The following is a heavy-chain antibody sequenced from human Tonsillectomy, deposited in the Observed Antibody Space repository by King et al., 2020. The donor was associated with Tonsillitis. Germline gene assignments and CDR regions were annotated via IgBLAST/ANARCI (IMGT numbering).Heavy chain of an antibody. CDR1: GFSISTSGVA. Sequence: TLKESGPTVVKPTQTLTLTCTCSGFSISTSGVAVGWIRQSPGEALECLALIYWNDNKEYSPSLRSRLTITKVASKNQVILTMTNMDPVDTATYFCAHEPRYDHMHSGPHFDYWGQGLLVTVSS. V-gene: IGHV2-5*01. J-gene: IGHJ4*02. D-gene: IGHD5-12*01. CDR3: AHEPRYDHMHSGPHFDY. CDR2: IYWNDNK.